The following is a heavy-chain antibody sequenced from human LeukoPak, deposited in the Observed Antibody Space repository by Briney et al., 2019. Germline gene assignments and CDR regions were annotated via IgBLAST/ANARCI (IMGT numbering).Heavy chain of an antibody. J-gene: IGHJ5*02. CDR2: IKEDGSEK. CDR3: VRAGSYNWFDP. Sequence: TGGSLRLSCAASGFTFRSYWMSWVRQAPGKGLEWVANIKEDGSEKTYVDSVKGRFTISRDNAKNSLFLQMNSLRAEDTAIYYCVRAGSYNWFDPWGQGTLVPVSS. V-gene: IGHV3-7*01. CDR1: GFTFRSYW.